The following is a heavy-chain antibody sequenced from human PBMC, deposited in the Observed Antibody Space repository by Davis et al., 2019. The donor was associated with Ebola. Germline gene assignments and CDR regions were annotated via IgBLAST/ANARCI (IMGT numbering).Heavy chain of an antibody. CDR1: GFTFSSYW. CDR2: IKQDGSEK. Sequence: GGSLRPSCAAPGFTFSSYWMSWVRQAPGKGLEWVANIKQDGSEKYYIDSVKGRFSISRDNAKNSLYLQMNSLRGEDTAVYYCARMYSGSPEGGDYWGQGTLVIVSS. CDR3: ARMYSGSPEGGDY. D-gene: IGHD1-26*01. J-gene: IGHJ4*02. V-gene: IGHV3-7*01.